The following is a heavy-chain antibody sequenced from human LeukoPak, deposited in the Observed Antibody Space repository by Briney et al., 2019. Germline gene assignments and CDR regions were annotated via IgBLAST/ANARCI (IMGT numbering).Heavy chain of an antibody. CDR3: VRIRDSGSYYFYYGMDV. CDR1: GFTFRNYS. CDR2: VSRTSSTI. J-gene: IGHJ6*02. D-gene: IGHD1-26*01. V-gene: IGHV3-48*02. Sequence: GGSLRLSCAVSGFTFRNYSMNWVRQAPGKGLEWVSYVSRTSSTILYADSVKGRFTISRDKAKNSVYLRMNSLRDEDTAVYYCVRIRDSGSYYFYYGMDVWGQGTTVIVSS.